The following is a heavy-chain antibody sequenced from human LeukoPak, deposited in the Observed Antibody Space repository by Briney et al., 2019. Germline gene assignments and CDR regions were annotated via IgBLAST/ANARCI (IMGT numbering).Heavy chain of an antibody. CDR2: IYYSGST. CDR3: AREYSGSYGDWFDP. V-gene: IGHV4-59*01. D-gene: IGHD1-26*01. CDR1: GGSFSGYY. Sequence: SETLSLTCAVYGGSFSGYYWGWIRQPPGKGLEWIGYIYYSGSTNYNPSLKSRVTISVDTSKNQFSLKLSSVTAADTAVYYCAREYSGSYGDWFDPWGQGTLVTVSS. J-gene: IGHJ5*02.